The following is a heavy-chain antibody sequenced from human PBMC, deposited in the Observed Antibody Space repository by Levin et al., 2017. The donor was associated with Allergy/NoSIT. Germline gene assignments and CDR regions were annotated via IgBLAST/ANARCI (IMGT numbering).Heavy chain of an antibody. CDR3: VKMGGSDSGETHWYFDL. D-gene: IGHD4-17*01. V-gene: IGHV3-23*01. CDR2: INYSGGTT. J-gene: IGHJ2*01. Sequence: GESLKISCAASEFTFSTIAMSWVRQAPGKGLEWVSVINYSGGTTYYADSVKGRSTISRDNSKNTLHLQINSLRADDTALYYCVKMGGSDSGETHWYFDLWGRGTLVTVSS. CDR1: EFTFSTIA.